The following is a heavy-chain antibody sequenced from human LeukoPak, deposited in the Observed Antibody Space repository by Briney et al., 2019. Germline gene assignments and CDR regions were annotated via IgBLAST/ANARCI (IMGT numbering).Heavy chain of an antibody. D-gene: IGHD4-17*01. CDR3: ASADDYGDYDGSFDY. CDR2: ISSSSSYI. Sequence: GGSLRLSCAASGFTFSSYSMNWARQAPGKGLEWVSSISSSSSYIYYADSVKGRFTISRDNAKNSLYLQMNSLRAEDTAVYYCASADDYGDYDGSFDYWGQGTLVTVSS. J-gene: IGHJ4*02. CDR1: GFTFSSYS. V-gene: IGHV3-21*01.